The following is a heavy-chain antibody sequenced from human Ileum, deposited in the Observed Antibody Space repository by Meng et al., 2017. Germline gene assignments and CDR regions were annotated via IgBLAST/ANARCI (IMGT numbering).Heavy chain of an antibody. Sequence: QLVRVGAVLVQPGGTLTLSCAATGFTLSTTWWHWVRQAPGKGRVWVSRMNSDGTTTDYADSVKGRFTISRDNAKNTLYLQMNSLRAEDTAVYYCARGGSSAWYWGQGALVTVSS. CDR3: ARGGSSAWY. J-gene: IGHJ4*02. V-gene: IGHV3-74*01. CDR2: MNSDGTTT. D-gene: IGHD6-19*01. CDR1: GFTLSTTW.